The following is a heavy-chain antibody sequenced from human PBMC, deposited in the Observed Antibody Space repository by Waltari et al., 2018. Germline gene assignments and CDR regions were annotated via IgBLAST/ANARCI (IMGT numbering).Heavy chain of an antibody. V-gene: IGHV3-74*01. CDR3: VRGSSGWYGTDF. D-gene: IGHD6-19*01. CDR1: GFTSGETW. J-gene: IGHJ4*02. CDR2: MNSDATIK. Sequence: EVKLVESGGGLVKPGGSRKLSGAPSGFTSGETWRPGVGQAPGKGLVWVSRMNSDATIKDYADSVKGRFTISRDNAENTLYLQMNSLRIEDTAIYYCVRGSSGWYGTDFWGQGTLVTVSS.